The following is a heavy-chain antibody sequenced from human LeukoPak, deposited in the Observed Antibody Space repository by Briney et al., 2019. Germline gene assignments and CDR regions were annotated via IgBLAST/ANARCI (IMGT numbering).Heavy chain of an antibody. CDR1: GFTFDDYP. CDR3: SKSHYDDVVIGY. CDR2: ISGNGVNT. D-gene: IGHD4-17*01. V-gene: IGHV3-43*02. J-gene: IGHJ4*02. Sequence: GGSLRLSCATSGFTFDDYPMHWVRQAPGMGLEWVSLISGNGVNTYYADSVKGRFAISRDNSKNSLYLQMNSLRAEDTALYYCSKSHYDDVVIGYWGQGTLVTVSS.